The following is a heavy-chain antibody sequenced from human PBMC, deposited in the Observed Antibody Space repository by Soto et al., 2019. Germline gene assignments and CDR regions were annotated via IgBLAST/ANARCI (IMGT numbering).Heavy chain of an antibody. V-gene: IGHV3-74*01. CDR1: GFTFSNYW. D-gene: IGHD3-22*01. CDR2: INTDGSST. CDR3: AGGLFGYYDSSGPTNHNWFDP. J-gene: IGHJ5*02. Sequence: GGSLRLSCAASGFTFSNYWMHWVRQAPGKGLVWVSRINTDGSSTTYADSVQGRFTISRDNAKNTLSLQMNSLRAEDTAVYYCAGGLFGYYDSSGPTNHNWFDPWGQGTLVTVPQ.